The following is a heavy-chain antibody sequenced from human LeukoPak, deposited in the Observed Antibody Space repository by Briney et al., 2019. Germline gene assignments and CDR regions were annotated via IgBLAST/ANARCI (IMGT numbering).Heavy chain of an antibody. CDR2: ISGSGGSI. CDR3: AKLVYSSGWRDY. D-gene: IGHD6-19*01. J-gene: IGHJ4*02. V-gene: IGHV3-23*01. Sequence: GGSLRLSCAASGFTFSSYAMSWVRQTPGKGLEWVSSISGSGGSIYYADSVKGRFTISRDNSKNTLYLQMSSLRGEDTAFYYCAKLVYSSGWRDYWGQGTLVPVSS. CDR1: GFTFSSYA.